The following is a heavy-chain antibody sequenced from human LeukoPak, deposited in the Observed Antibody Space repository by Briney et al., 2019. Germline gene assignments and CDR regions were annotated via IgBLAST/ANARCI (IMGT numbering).Heavy chain of an antibody. CDR3: AGQYSSGWYPRGAFDI. J-gene: IGHJ3*02. D-gene: IGHD6-19*01. V-gene: IGHV3-21*01. CDR2: ISSSSSYI. Sequence: GGSLRLSCAASGFTFSSYSMNWVRQAPGKGLEWVSSISSSSSYIYYADSVKGRFTISRDNAKNSLYLQMNSLRAEDTAVYYCAGQYSSGWYPRGAFDIWGQGTMVTVSS. CDR1: GFTFSSYS.